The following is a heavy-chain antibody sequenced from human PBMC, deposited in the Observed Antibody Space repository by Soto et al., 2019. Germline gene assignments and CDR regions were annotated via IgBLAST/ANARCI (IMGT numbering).Heavy chain of an antibody. D-gene: IGHD1-1*01. CDR1: GGSVNSGNYY. Sequence: QVQLQQWGAGLLKPSETLSLTCAVFGGSVNSGNYYWSWIRQPPGKGLEWIGEMRHSGGTHFNPSLKGRVTISVDTSNNEFSLKMSSVTAAYTALYYCARVERGTATTVVDAFDIWGPGTMVTVSS. CDR2: MRHSGGT. CDR3: ARVERGTATTVVDAFDI. J-gene: IGHJ3*02. V-gene: IGHV4-34*01.